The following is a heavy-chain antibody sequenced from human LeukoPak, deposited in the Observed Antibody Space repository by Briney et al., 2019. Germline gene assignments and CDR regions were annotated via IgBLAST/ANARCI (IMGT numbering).Heavy chain of an antibody. V-gene: IGHV3-23*01. CDR2: ISGSGGST. J-gene: IGHJ5*02. Sequence: PGGSLRLSCAASGFTFSSYAMSWVRQAPGKGLEWVSAISGSGGSTYYADSVKGRFTISRDNSKNTLYLQMNSLRAEDTAVYYCARDAGYCSSTSCYPNNWFDPWGQGTLVTVSS. D-gene: IGHD2-2*01. CDR3: ARDAGYCSSTSCYPNNWFDP. CDR1: GFTFSSYA.